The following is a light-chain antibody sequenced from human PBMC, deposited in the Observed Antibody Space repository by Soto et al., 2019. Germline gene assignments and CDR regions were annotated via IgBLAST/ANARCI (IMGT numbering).Light chain of an antibody. CDR1: SSNIGSNT. J-gene: IGLJ2*01. V-gene: IGLV1-44*01. Sequence: QAVVTQPPSSSGTPGQRVTISCSGSSSNIGSNTVNWYQQLPGTAPKLLIYSSNQRPSGVPDRFSGSKSDTSASLAISGLQSEDEAAYYCAAWDGSLNGVVFGGGTQLTVL. CDR2: SSN. CDR3: AAWDGSLNGVV.